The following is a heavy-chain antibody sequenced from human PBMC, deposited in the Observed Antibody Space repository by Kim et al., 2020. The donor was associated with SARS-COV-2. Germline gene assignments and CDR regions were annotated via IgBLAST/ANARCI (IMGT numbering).Heavy chain of an antibody. CDR3: TRLDFWSGYYSDY. CDR2: ISSKAYGRTT. Sequence: GGSLRLSCTASGFTFGEYAMSWVRQAPGKGLEWVGFISSKAYGRTTEYSASVKGRFTISRDDSKSIAYLQRNSLKTEDTAVYYCTRLDFWSGYYSDYWGQGTLVTVSS. J-gene: IGHJ4*02. D-gene: IGHD3-3*01. V-gene: IGHV3-49*04. CDR1: GFTFGEYA.